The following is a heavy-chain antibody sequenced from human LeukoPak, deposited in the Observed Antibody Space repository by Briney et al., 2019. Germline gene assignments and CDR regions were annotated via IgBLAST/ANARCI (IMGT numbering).Heavy chain of an antibody. Sequence: GGSLRLSCVASGFTFSSYAMHWVRQAPGKGLEWVAVISRDGRDKHHADSVKGRFTISRDNSKNTLYLQMDSLRAGDTAVYFCAKDPRTAAAYYFDYWGQGILVTVSS. CDR1: GFTFSSYA. CDR3: AKDPRTAAAYYFDY. CDR2: ISRDGRDK. V-gene: IGHV3-30*18. D-gene: IGHD6-13*01. J-gene: IGHJ4*02.